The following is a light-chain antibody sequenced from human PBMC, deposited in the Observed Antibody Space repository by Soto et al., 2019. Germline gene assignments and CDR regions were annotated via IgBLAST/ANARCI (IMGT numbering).Light chain of an antibody. CDR3: SSYTSSSTVV. CDR1: SSDVGGYNY. CDR2: DVS. V-gene: IGLV2-14*01. J-gene: IGLJ2*01. Sequence: QPASVSGSPGQSITISCTGTSSDVGGYNYVSWCQQHPGKAPKLMIYDVSNRPSGVSNRFSGSKSGNTASLTISGLQAEDEADYYCSSYTSSSTVVFGGGTKLTVL.